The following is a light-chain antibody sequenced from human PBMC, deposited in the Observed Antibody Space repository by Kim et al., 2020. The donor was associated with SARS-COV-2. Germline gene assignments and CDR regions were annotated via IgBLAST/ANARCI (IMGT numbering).Light chain of an antibody. CDR1: QSVSSV. CDR3: QQRSNWPPYT. Sequence: PWDRATPSGRARQSVSSVLTRYQPKPGPAPRLPNYDASNRATGIPARFSGSGSGTDFTLTISSLEPEDFAVYYCQQRSNWPPYTFGQGTKLEI. V-gene: IGKV3-11*01. J-gene: IGKJ2*01. CDR2: DAS.